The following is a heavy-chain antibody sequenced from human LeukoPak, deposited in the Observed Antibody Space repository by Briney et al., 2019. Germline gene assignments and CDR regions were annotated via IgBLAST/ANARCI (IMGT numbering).Heavy chain of an antibody. CDR3: ARGGGLDV. D-gene: IGHD3-16*01. Sequence: GGSLRLSCAASGFTFSSYWMNWARRAPGKGLEWVASINHNGNVNYYVDSVKGRFTISRDNAKNSLYLQMSNLRAEDTAVYFCARGGGLDVWGQGATVTVSS. CDR2: INHNGNVN. CDR1: GFTFSSYW. J-gene: IGHJ6*02. V-gene: IGHV3-7*03.